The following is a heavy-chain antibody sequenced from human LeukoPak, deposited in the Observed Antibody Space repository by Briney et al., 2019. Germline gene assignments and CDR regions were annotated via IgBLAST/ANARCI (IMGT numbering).Heavy chain of an antibody. CDR1: GYTFTSYD. V-gene: IGHV1-8*01. J-gene: IGHJ4*02. CDR3: ARSGRLLLWFGELLSGAPSFDY. CDR2: MNPNSGNT. Sequence: GASVKVSCKASGYTFTSYDINWVRQATGQGLEWMGWMNPNSGNTGYAQKFQGRVTMTRNTSISTAYMELSSLRSEDTAVYYCARSGRLLLWFGELLSGAPSFDYWGQRTLVSVSS. D-gene: IGHD3-10*01.